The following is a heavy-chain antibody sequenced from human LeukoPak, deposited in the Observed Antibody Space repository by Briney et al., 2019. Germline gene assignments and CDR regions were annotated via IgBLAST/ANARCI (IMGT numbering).Heavy chain of an antibody. Sequence: GGSLRLSCAASGFTFSTYRMNWVRQGPGKGLEWVSSISRSGSYIYYADSVKGRFTISRDNAKNSLYLQMNSLRAEDTAVYYCARIWGPRAYDAFDIWGQGTLVSVSS. CDR2: ISRSGSYI. J-gene: IGHJ3*02. CDR1: GFTFSTYR. D-gene: IGHD3-16*01. V-gene: IGHV3-21*01. CDR3: ARIWGPRAYDAFDI.